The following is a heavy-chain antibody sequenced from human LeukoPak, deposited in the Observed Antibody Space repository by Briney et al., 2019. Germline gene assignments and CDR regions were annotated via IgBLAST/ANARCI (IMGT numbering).Heavy chain of an antibody. CDR2: ISSSSSTI. D-gene: IGHD6-19*01. Sequence: GGSLRLSCAASGFTFSSYEMNWVRQAPGKGLEWVSYISSSSSTIYYADSVKGRFTISRDNAKNSLYLQMNSLRAEDTAVYYCARDRYSSGWYADPSHYFDYWGQGTLVTVSS. CDR1: GFTFSSYE. J-gene: IGHJ4*02. V-gene: IGHV3-48*01. CDR3: ARDRYSSGWYADPSHYFDY.